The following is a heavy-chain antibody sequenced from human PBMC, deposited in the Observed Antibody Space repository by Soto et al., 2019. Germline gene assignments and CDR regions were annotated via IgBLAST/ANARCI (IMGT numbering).Heavy chain of an antibody. D-gene: IGHD2-8*01. CDR3: ARDKAQIVLMVYAIQYYYYGMDV. Sequence: EVQLVESGGGLVKPGGSLRLSCAASGFTFSSYSMNWVRQAPGKGLEWVSSISSSSSYIYYADSVKGRFTISRDNAKNSLYLQMNSLRAEDTAVYYCARDKAQIVLMVYAIQYYYYGMDVWGQGTTVTVSS. CDR1: GFTFSSYS. V-gene: IGHV3-21*01. CDR2: ISSSSSYI. J-gene: IGHJ6*02.